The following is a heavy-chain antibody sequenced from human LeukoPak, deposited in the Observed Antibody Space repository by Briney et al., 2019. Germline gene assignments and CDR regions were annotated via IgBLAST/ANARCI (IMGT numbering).Heavy chain of an antibody. CDR1: GGSFSDYY. V-gene: IGHV4-34*01. Sequence: SETLSLTCAVYGGSFSDYYWTWIRQPPGKGLEWVGEINHSGSPNNNPSLKSRVTISVDTPKNQFSLKLSSVTAADTAVYYCARSASSEDWGWYFDYWGQGTLVTVSS. CDR2: INHSGSP. CDR3: ARSASSEDWGWYFDY. J-gene: IGHJ4*02. D-gene: IGHD7-27*01.